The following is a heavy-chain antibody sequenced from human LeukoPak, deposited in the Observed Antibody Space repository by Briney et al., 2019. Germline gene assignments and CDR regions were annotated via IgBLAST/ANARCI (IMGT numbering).Heavy chain of an antibody. CDR3: ARGTYYYGSGRQYYFDY. D-gene: IGHD3-10*01. V-gene: IGHV4-30-2*01. CDR1: DVSLSSGDYY. CDR2: ISYGGST. Sequence: SETLSLTCSVADVSLSSGDYYWSWTRQPPGKGLEWIGYISYGGSTYYNPSLKSRVTISVDRSKNQFSLKLSSVTAADTAVYYCARGTYYYGSGRQYYFDYWGQGTLVTVSS. J-gene: IGHJ4*02.